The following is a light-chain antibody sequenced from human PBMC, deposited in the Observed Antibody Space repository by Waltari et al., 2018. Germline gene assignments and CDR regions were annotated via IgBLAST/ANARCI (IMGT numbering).Light chain of an antibody. J-gene: IGLJ2*01. Sequence: QSVLTQPPSASGTPGQRATISCSGSSSNIGNYYVYWYQHLPGTAPKLLFYRDNQRGSGVPDRFSVSKSGTSASLAISGLRSEDEADYYCAAWDDSLGGSVAFGGGTKLTVL. CDR2: RDN. CDR1: SSNIGNYY. CDR3: AAWDDSLGGSVA. V-gene: IGLV1-47*01.